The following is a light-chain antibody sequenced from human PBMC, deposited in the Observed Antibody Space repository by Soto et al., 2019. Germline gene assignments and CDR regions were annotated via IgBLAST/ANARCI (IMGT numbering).Light chain of an antibody. CDR2: GAS. J-gene: IGKJ1*01. CDR1: QSVSSSY. V-gene: IGKV3-20*01. Sequence: EIVLTQSPGTLSLSPGERATLLCRSSQSVSSSYLAWYQQKPGQAPRLLIYGASSRATGIPDRFSGSGSGTDFTLTISRLEPEDFGVYYCQQYGSSPWTFGQGTKVE. CDR3: QQYGSSPWT.